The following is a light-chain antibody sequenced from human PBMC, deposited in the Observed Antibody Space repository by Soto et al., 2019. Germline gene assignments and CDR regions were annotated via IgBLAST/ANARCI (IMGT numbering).Light chain of an antibody. CDR2: LVS. CDR1: QSLLDSDDGNTY. V-gene: IGKV2-28*01. CDR3: MQGLQAPLK. Sequence: DIVMTQTPLSLTVPPGEPASSSFMSIQSLLDSDDGNTYLDWYLQKPGQSPQLLIYLVSNRASGVPDRFSGSGPGTDFTLKISRVEAEDVGVYYCMQGLQAPLKFGQGTKVDIK. J-gene: IGKJ1*01.